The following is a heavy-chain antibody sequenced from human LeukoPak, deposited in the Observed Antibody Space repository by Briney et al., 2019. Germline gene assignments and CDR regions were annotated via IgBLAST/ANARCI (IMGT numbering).Heavy chain of an antibody. CDR2: IYTSGST. V-gene: IGHV4-4*07. Sequence: SETLSLTCTVSGGSISRYYWSWIRQPAGKGLEWIGRIYTSGSTNYNPSLKSRVTISVDTSKNQFSLKLSSVTAADTAVYYCARGVQWFGERDYYYYMDVWGKGTTVTISS. J-gene: IGHJ6*03. CDR1: GGSISRYY. CDR3: ARGVQWFGERDYYYYMDV. D-gene: IGHD3-10*01.